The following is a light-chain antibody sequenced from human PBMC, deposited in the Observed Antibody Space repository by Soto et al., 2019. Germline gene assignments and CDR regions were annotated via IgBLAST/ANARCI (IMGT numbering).Light chain of an antibody. CDR1: QSCTGW. CDR3: QQSYRTPLT. V-gene: IGKV1-39*01. Sequence: DIQITHSPSTQAASVGDTVTVTCRASQSCTGWLAWYQQKPGKAPKLLIYAASTLQSGVPSRFSGSGSGTDFTLTISSLQPEDFATYYCQQSYRTPLTFGPGTKVDIK. J-gene: IGKJ3*01. CDR2: AAS.